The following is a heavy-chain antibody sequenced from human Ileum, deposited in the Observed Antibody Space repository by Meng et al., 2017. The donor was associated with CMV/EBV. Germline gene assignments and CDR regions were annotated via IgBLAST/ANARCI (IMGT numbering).Heavy chain of an antibody. V-gene: IGHV4-59*01. D-gene: IGHD1-1*01. Sequence: SETLSLTCTVSGGSISFYYWSLMRQSPGGGMEWIGYVHYSGRTNYSPSLKSRATISVELSNNQFSLRLSSVSAADTAVYYCAKVDDWNALQYWGQGTLVTVSS. CDR2: VHYSGRT. J-gene: IGHJ4*02. CDR3: AKVDDWNALQY. CDR1: GGSISFYY.